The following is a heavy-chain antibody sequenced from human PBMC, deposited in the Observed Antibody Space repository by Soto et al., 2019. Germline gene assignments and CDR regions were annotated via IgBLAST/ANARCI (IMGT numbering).Heavy chain of an antibody. CDR2: IWYDGSNK. Sequence: QVQLVESGGGVVQPGRSLRLSCAASGFTFSSYGMHWVRQAPGKGLEWVAVIWYDGSNKYYADSVKGRFTISRDNSKNTLYLQMNRLRAEDTAVYYCASLYVAAAGPRGFDYWGQGTLVTVSS. D-gene: IGHD6-13*01. CDR1: GFTFSSYG. J-gene: IGHJ4*02. CDR3: ASLYVAAAGPRGFDY. V-gene: IGHV3-33*01.